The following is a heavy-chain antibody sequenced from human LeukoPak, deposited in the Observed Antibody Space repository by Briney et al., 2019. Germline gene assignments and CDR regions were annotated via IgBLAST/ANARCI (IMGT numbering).Heavy chain of an antibody. V-gene: IGHV3-53*01. J-gene: IGHJ4*02. CDR1: GIDVIGNY. Sequence: GGSLTLSCAASGIDVIGNYMSWVRQPPGEGLEWVSFISINTDTFYADSVRGRFTISRDSSKNTLFLQMNSLRDEDSAVYYCAIAQSWNELFDSWGQGTLVTVSS. CDR2: ISINTDT. D-gene: IGHD1-1*01. CDR3: AIAQSWNELFDS.